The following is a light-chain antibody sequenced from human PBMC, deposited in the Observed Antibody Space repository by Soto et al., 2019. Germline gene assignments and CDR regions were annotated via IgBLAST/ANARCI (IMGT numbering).Light chain of an antibody. Sequence: EIVLTQSPGTLSLSPGERVTLSCRASQTVSSNYLAWYQQKPGQAPRLLIYAASSRAAGIADRISASGSGTDFTLTISRLEPEDSAVYYCQQYGSSPWMYTFGQGTKVEIK. CDR3: QQYGSSPWMYT. J-gene: IGKJ2*01. CDR1: QTVSSNY. V-gene: IGKV3-20*01. CDR2: AAS.